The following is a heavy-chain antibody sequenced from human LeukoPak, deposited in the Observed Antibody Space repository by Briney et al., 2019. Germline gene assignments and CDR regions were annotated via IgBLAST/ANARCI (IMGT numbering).Heavy chain of an antibody. V-gene: IGHV3-53*01. CDR3: ASSVTTVGAYDD. J-gene: IGHJ4*02. D-gene: IGHD1-1*01. CDR2: ISNNDVT. CDR1: GFTVSNNY. Sequence: GGSLRLSCVVSGFTVSNNYMSWVRQAPGKGLEWVSYISNNDVTKYADSVRGRLTISRDNSKNILYLQMNSLRVEDTAMYWCASSVTTVGAYDDWGQGAPVTVSS.